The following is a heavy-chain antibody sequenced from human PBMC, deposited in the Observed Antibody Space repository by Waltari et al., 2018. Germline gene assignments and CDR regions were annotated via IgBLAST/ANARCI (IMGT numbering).Heavy chain of an antibody. J-gene: IGHJ4*02. CDR3: ARGELGLRRFDY. V-gene: IGHV4-61*09. CDR2: IYSDGIT. D-gene: IGHD7-27*01. Sequence: VQLQESGPGLVQPSQTLSLICSVSGASINSGDYYWTLIRQPAGKGLEWIGYIYSDGITNYNPSLIGRLTMALDTSKTQFSLKLSFMTAADTAVYYCARGELGLRRFDYWGRGALVTVSS. CDR1: GASINSGDYY.